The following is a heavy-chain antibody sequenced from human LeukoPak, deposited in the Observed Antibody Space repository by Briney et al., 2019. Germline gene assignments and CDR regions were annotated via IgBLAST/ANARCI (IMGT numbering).Heavy chain of an antibody. Sequence: ASVTVSCTASGYTFTSYDINWVRQATGQGLEWMGWMNPNSGNTGYAQKFQGRVTMTRNTSISTAYMELSSLRSEDTAVYYCARDCSGGSCYSNGFDYWGQGTLVTVSS. CDR3: ARDCSGGSCYSNGFDY. CDR2: MNPNSGNT. V-gene: IGHV1-8*01. J-gene: IGHJ4*02. D-gene: IGHD2-15*01. CDR1: GYTFTSYD.